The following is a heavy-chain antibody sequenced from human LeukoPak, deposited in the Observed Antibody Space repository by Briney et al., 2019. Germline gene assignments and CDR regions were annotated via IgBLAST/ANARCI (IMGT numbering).Heavy chain of an antibody. J-gene: IGHJ4*02. Sequence: GESLKISCKGSGYNFRTHWIGWVRQMPGKGLEWMGIIYPGDSKGKYSPSFQGQVTISVDESISTAYLHWSSLKATDTAMYYCARYADDHSNAGDYWGQGTLVTVSS. D-gene: IGHD4-11*01. CDR3: ARYADDHSNAGDY. V-gene: IGHV5-51*01. CDR2: IYPGDSKG. CDR1: GYNFRTHW.